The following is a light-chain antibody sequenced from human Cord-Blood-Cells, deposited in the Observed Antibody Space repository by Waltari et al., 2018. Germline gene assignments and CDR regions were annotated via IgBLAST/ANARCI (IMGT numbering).Light chain of an antibody. J-gene: IGKJ4*01. V-gene: IGKV3-15*01. CDR1: QSVSSN. Sequence: EIVMTQSPATLSVSPGERATLSCRASQSVSSNLAWYQPKPGQAPRLLIYGASTSATGIPARFSGSGSGTEFTLTISSLQSEDFAVYYCQQYNNWPPLTFGGGTKVEIK. CDR2: GAS. CDR3: QQYNNWPPLT.